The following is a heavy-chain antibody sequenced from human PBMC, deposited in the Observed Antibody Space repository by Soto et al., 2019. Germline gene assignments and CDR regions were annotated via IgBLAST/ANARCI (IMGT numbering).Heavy chain of an antibody. J-gene: IGHJ3*02. CDR3: ARIEMTDDAFDI. CDR2: IYYSGST. V-gene: IGHV4-31*03. Sequence: SLTCTVSGGSISRGGYYWSWIRQHPGKGLEWIGYIYYSGSTYYNPSLKSRVTISVDTSKNQFSLKLSSVTAADTAVYYCARIEMTDDAFDIWGQGTMVTVSS. CDR1: GGSISRGGYY.